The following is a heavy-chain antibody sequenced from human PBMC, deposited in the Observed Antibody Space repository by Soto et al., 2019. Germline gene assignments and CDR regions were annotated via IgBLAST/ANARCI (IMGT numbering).Heavy chain of an antibody. CDR2: IYPGDFDT. V-gene: IGHV5-51*01. CDR1: GYSFTTYW. J-gene: IGHJ6*02. CDR3: ASLENAVSTIAWYYGIDV. Sequence: GESLKISCKGSGYSFTTYWIGWVRQMPGKGLEWMGIIYPGDFDTRYSPSFQGQVTISADRSISTAYLQWSSLKASDTAMYYCASLENAVSTIAWYYGIDVWGQGPTVTVSS. D-gene: IGHD5-12*01.